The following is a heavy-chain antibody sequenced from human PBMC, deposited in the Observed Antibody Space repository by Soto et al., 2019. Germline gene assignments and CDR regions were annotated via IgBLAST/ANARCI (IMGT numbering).Heavy chain of an antibody. CDR3: ARQTYCDFWSGYYTWENYYYYGMDV. CDR1: GGSFSGYY. V-gene: IGHV4-34*01. J-gene: IGHJ6*02. D-gene: IGHD3-3*01. CDR2: INHSGST. Sequence: SETLSLTCAVYGGSFSGYYWSWIRQPPGKGLEWIGEINHSGSTNYNPSLKSRVTISVDTSKNQFSLKLSSVTAADTAVYYCARQTYCDFWSGYYTWENYYYYGMDVWGQGTTVTVSS.